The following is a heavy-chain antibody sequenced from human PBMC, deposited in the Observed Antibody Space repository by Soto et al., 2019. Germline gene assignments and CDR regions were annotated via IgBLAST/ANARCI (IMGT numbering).Heavy chain of an antibody. CDR2: ISAYSGST. CDR1: GYTFTSYG. CDR3: ARAGRRFLEWLRYGDYYYYYMDV. D-gene: IGHD3-3*01. Sequence: ASVKVSCKASGYTFTSYGISWVRQAPGQGLEWMGWISAYSGSTNYNPSLKSRVTISVDTSKNQFSLKLSSVTAADTAVYYCARAGRRFLEWLRYGDYYYYYMDVWGKGTTVTVSS. V-gene: IGHV1-18*01. J-gene: IGHJ6*03.